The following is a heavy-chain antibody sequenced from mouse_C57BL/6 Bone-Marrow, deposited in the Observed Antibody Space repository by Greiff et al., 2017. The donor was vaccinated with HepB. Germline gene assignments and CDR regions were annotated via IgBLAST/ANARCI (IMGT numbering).Heavy chain of an antibody. CDR1: GFTFSNYW. CDR2: IRLKSDNYAT. CDR3: TVGLEGFAY. D-gene: IGHD4-1*01. J-gene: IGHJ3*01. Sequence: DVQLQESGGGLVQPGGSMKLSCVASGFTFSNYWMNWVRQSPEKGLEWVAQIRLKSDNYATHYAESVKGRFTISRDDSKSSVYLQMNNLRAEDTGIYYCTVGLEGFAYWGQGTLVTVSA. V-gene: IGHV6-3*01.